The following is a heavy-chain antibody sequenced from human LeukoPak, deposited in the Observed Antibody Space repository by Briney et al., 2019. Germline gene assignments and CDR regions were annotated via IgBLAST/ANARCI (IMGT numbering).Heavy chain of an antibody. CDR3: ARSITVTPGYYYYGLDV. V-gene: IGHV3-64*01. CDR2: ISSNGDTT. D-gene: IGHD3-22*01. J-gene: IGHJ6*02. CDR1: GFTFSTYA. Sequence: GGSLRLSCAASGFTFSTYAMHWVRQAPGKGLEYVSTISSNGDTTYYANSVKGRITISRDNSENTVYLQMGSLRVEDMAVYYCARSITVTPGYYYYGLDVWGQGTTVTVSS.